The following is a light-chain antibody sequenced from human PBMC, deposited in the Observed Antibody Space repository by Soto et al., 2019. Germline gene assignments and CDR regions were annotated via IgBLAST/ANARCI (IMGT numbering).Light chain of an antibody. CDR3: TSYAGSNNLV. Sequence: QSALTQPPSASGSPGQSVTISCTGTSSDVGGYNYVSWYQQHAGKAPKLMIYEVSKRPSGVPDRFSASKSGNTASLTVSGLLAEDEADYYCTSYAGSNNLVFGGGTKLTVL. CDR2: EVS. J-gene: IGLJ2*01. CDR1: SSDVGGYNY. V-gene: IGLV2-8*01.